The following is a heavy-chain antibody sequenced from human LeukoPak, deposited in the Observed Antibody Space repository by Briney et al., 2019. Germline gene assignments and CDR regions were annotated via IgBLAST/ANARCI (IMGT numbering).Heavy chain of an antibody. CDR3: AREGNYYDMDV. CDR2: IFSGGTT. Sequence: PGGSLRLSCAASGFTVSSNYMSGVRQAPGKGLEWVSVIFSGGTTYYADSVKGRFTISRGNSKNTLYLQMNSLRAEGTAVYYCAREGNYYDMDVWGQGTTVTVSS. V-gene: IGHV3-53*01. J-gene: IGHJ6*02. CDR1: GFTVSSNY.